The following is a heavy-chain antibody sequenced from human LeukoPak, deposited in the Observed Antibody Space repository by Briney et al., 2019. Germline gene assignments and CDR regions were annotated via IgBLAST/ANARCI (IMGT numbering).Heavy chain of an antibody. J-gene: IGHJ3*02. Sequence: GGSLRLSCAASGFTFSSYAMSWVRQAPGKGLEWVSAISGSGGSTYYADSVKGRFTISRDNSKNALYLQMNSLRAEDTAVYYCAESGGGTYYYGSGSYAVAFDIWGQGTMVTVSS. D-gene: IGHD3-10*01. CDR2: ISGSGGST. V-gene: IGHV3-23*01. CDR3: AESGGGTYYYGSGSYAVAFDI. CDR1: GFTFSSYA.